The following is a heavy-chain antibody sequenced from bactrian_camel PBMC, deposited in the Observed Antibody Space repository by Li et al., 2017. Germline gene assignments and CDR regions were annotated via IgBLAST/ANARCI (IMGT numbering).Heavy chain of an antibody. Sequence: HVQLVESGGGLVQPGGSLTLTCVASGYTYNRYCMGWFRLAPGKEREGVAAIYAGSHSTCYVDSVKGRFTISQVNAKNTVYLQMKSLKPEDTAMYYCAASRWLGYGGSWENSDLYSYWGQGTQVTVS. CDR3: AASRWLGYGGSWENSDLYSY. J-gene: IGHJ4*01. D-gene: IGHD5*01. CDR2: IYAGSHST. V-gene: IGHV3S1*01. CDR1: GYTYNRYC.